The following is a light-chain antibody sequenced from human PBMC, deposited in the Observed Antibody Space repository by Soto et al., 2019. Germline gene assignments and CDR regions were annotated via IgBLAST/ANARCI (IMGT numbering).Light chain of an antibody. CDR3: AAWDDSLIGYV. Sequence: QSVLTQPPSTSGTPVQRVTISCSGSSSNIGNNTVSWCQQLPGTAPKPLIYNNNQRPSGVPDRFSGSKSGTSASLAISGLQSEDEADYYCAAWDDSLIGYVFGTGTKSPS. V-gene: IGLV1-44*01. CDR2: NNN. CDR1: SSNIGNNT. J-gene: IGLJ1*01.